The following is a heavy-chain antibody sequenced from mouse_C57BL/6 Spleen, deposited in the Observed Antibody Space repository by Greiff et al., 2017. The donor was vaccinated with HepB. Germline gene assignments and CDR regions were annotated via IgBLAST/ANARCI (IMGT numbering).Heavy chain of an antibody. D-gene: IGHD1-1*01. J-gene: IGHJ2*01. CDR3: ARVRVEYYGISLDY. CDR1: GFTFSSYA. CDR2: ISAGGSYT. V-gene: IGHV5-4*01. Sequence: EVQLVESGGGLVKPGGSLKLSCAASGFTFSSYAMSWVRQTPEKSLEWVATISAGGSYTYYPDNVKGRFTISRDNAKNKLYLQMSHLKSEDTAMYYCARVRVEYYGISLDYRGQGTTLTVSS.